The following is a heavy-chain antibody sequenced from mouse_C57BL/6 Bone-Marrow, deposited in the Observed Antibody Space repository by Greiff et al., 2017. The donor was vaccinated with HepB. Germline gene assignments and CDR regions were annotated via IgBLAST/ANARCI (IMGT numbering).Heavy chain of an antibody. D-gene: IGHD1-1*01. V-gene: IGHV1-42*01. CDR1: GYSFTGYY. Sequence: LKESGPELVKPGASVKISCKASGYSFTGYYMNWVKQSPEKSLEWIGEINPSTGGTTYNQKFKAKATLTVDKSSSTAYMQLKSLTSEDSAVYYCARRRYYYGSSPFDYWGQGTTLTVSS. CDR3: ARRRYYYGSSPFDY. CDR2: INPSTGGT. J-gene: IGHJ2*01.